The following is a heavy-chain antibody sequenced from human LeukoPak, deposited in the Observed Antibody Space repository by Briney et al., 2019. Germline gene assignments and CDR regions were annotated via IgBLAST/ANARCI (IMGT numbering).Heavy chain of an antibody. CDR1: GFTFSNYA. J-gene: IGHJ4*02. CDR2: ISGSGGTT. CDR3: AKVGLYSGDYLFGY. D-gene: IGHD1-26*01. Sequence: GGSLRLSCAASGFTFSNYAMSWVRQAPGEGLEWVSGISGSGGTTYYADSVKGRFTISRDNSKNTLYLQMNSLRAEDTAVHYCAKVGLYSGDYLFGYWGQGTLVTVSS. V-gene: IGHV3-23*01.